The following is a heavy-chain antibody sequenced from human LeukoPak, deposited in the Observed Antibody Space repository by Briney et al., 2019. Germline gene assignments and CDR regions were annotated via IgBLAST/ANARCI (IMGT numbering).Heavy chain of an antibody. D-gene: IGHD2-2*01. V-gene: IGHV4-34*01. Sequence: KASETLSLTCAVYGGSFSGYYWSWIRQPPGKGLEWIGEINHSGSTNYNPSLKSRVTISVDTSKNQFSLKLSSVTAADTAVYYCAIVPATVGGVFGYWGQGTLVTVSS. J-gene: IGHJ4*02. CDR2: INHSGST. CDR1: GGSFSGYY. CDR3: AIVPATVGGVFGY.